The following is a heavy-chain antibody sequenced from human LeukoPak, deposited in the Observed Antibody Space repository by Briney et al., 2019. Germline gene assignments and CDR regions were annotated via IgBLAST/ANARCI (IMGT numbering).Heavy chain of an antibody. CDR1: GFTFSSHC. CDR2: INGDGSNT. D-gene: IGHD2-21*01. J-gene: IGHJ3*02. Sequence: PGGSLRLSCAASGFTFSSHCMHWVRQAPGKGLVWVSGINGDGSNTTYADSVKGRFTISRDNAKNTLYLQMNSLRAEDTAVYHWAGSESGYSTDAFEIWAKGQWSTSLQ. V-gene: IGHV3-74*03. CDR3: AGSESGYSTDAFEI.